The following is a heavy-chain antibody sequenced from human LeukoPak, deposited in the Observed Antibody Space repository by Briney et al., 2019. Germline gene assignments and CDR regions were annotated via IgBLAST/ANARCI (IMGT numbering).Heavy chain of an antibody. CDR3: ARDSIREVARSSHDYYYGMDV. CDR1: GYTFTTYA. D-gene: IGHD6-6*01. J-gene: IGHJ6*02. V-gene: IGHV1-3*01. CDR2: INAGNGNT. Sequence: ASVKVSFKASGYTFTTYAIHWVRQAPGQRLEWMGWINAGNGNTKYSQKFQGRVTITRDTSASTAYMELSSLRSEDTAVYYCARDSIREVARSSHDYYYGMDVWGQGTTVTVSS.